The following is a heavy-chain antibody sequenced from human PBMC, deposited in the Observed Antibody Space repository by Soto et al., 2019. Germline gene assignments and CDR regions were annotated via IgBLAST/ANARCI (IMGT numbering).Heavy chain of an antibody. D-gene: IGHD3-10*01. CDR2: IYHSGST. V-gene: IGHV4-30-2*01. CDR1: GGSISSGGYS. CDR3: ARGSYYGLVY. Sequence: SETLSLTCAVSGGSISSGGYSWSWIRQPPGKGLEWIGYIYHSGSTYYNPSLKSRVTISVDRSKNQFSLKLSSVTAADTAVYYCARGSYYGLVYWGQGTLVTVSS. J-gene: IGHJ4*02.